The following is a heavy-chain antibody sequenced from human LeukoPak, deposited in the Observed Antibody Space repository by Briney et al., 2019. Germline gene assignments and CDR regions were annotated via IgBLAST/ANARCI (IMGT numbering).Heavy chain of an antibody. Sequence: SVKVSCKASGYTFTSYDINWVRQATGQGLEWMGWMNPSSGNTGYAQKFQGRVTMTRNTSISTAYMELSSLRSEDTAVYYCARVVRDYDSSGYYFDAFDYWGQGTLVTVSS. CDR1: GYTFTSYD. CDR2: MNPSSGNT. V-gene: IGHV1-8*01. J-gene: IGHJ4*02. D-gene: IGHD3-22*01. CDR3: ARVVRDYDSSGYYFDAFDY.